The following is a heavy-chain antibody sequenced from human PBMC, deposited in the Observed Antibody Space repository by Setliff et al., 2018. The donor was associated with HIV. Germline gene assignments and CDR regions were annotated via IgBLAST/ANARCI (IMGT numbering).Heavy chain of an antibody. CDR2: SNPKSGGA. J-gene: IGHJ5*02. CDR1: GYTFTDYY. CDR3: ARNPIQIKRWSPGETWFDT. D-gene: IGHD7-27*01. Sequence: ASVKVSCKASGYTFTDYYLHWLRQAPGQGLEWMGWSNPKSGGANYAQKFRGRITMSRDTSLITRHRDRPVTTVYMELARLTSDDTAIYYCARNPIQIKRWSPGETWFDTWGQGTVVTSPQ. V-gene: IGHV1-2*02.